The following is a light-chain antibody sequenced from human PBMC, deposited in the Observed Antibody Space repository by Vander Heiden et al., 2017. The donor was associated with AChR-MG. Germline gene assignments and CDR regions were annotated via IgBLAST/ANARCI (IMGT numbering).Light chain of an antibody. J-gene: IGLJ3*02. Sequence: QSVLTQPPSASGTPGQSVTISCSGSSSTIGSNYLFGSQTIPGTSPKLLLYRNNQRPSGVPDRFSGSKSGTSASLAIRGLRSEDEADYYCAAWDDSLSGPVFGGGTKLTVL. CDR1: SSTIGSNY. CDR2: RNN. CDR3: AAWDDSLSGPV. V-gene: IGLV1-47*01.